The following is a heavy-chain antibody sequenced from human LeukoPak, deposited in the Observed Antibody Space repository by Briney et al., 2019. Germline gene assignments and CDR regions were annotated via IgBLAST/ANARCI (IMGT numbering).Heavy chain of an antibody. CDR3: ARVICSGGSCRFDY. Sequence: SSETLSLTCTVSGGSISSYYWNWIRQPAGKGLEWIGRIHTSGSTNYNPSLKSRVTMSVDTSKNQFSLKLSSVTAADTAVYYCARVICSGGSCRFDYWGQGTLVTVSS. J-gene: IGHJ4*02. D-gene: IGHD2-15*01. CDR2: IHTSGST. V-gene: IGHV4-4*07. CDR1: GGSISSYY.